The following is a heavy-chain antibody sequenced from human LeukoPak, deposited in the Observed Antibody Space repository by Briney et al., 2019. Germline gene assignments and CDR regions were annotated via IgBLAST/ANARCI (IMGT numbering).Heavy chain of an antibody. Sequence: SETLSLTCTVSGGSISSYYWNWIRQPPGKGLEWIGYIYYSGSTNYNPSIKSRVTISVDTSKNQFSLKLSSVTAADTAVYYCARDRSTPGYMDVWGQGTTVTVSS. CDR3: ARDRSTPGYMDV. J-gene: IGHJ6*03. D-gene: IGHD2-15*01. V-gene: IGHV4-59*01. CDR2: IYYSGST. CDR1: GGSISSYY.